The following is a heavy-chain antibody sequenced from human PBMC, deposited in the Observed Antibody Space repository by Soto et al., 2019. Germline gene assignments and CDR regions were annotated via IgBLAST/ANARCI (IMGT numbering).Heavy chain of an antibody. CDR2: MTSDSKTI. Sequence: GGSLRLSCEASGFTFSIYSMNWVRQAPGKGLEWVPYMTSDSKTIHYADSVKGRFTISRDNAKNSLYLQMNSLRAEDTAVYYCARGVTYGFDAWGQGTMVTVSS. J-gene: IGHJ3*01. D-gene: IGHD2-21*02. CDR3: ARGVTYGFDA. V-gene: IGHV3-48*01. CDR1: GFTFSIYS.